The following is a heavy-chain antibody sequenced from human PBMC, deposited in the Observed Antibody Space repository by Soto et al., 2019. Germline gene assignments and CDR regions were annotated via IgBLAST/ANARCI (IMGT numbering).Heavy chain of an antibody. J-gene: IGHJ5*02. Sequence: QVQLVKSGAEVKKPGASVKVSCKASGYTFTIYGISWVRQAPGQGLEWMGWISAYNGNTNYAQKLQGRVTMTTDTSTSTAYMELRSQRSDDTAVEYCARDGYGYCSSTSCSHWFDPWGQGTLVTVSS. CDR1: GYTFTIYG. CDR2: ISAYNGNT. V-gene: IGHV1-18*01. CDR3: ARDGYGYCSSTSCSHWFDP. D-gene: IGHD2-2*03.